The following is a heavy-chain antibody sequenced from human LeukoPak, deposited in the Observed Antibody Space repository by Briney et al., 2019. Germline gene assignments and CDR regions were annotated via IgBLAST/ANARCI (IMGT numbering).Heavy chain of an antibody. J-gene: IGHJ5*02. D-gene: IGHD3-10*01. CDR3: ARGPVLLWFGETTHNWFDP. CDR2: ISAYNGKT. V-gene: IGHV1-18*01. CDR1: GYTFTGYG. Sequence: ASVKVSCKASGYTFTGYGISWVRQAPGQGLEWMGWISAYNGKTNYPQKFQGRVTMTRDTSISTAYMELSRLRSDDTAVFYCARGPVLLWFGETTHNWFDPWGQGTLVTVSS.